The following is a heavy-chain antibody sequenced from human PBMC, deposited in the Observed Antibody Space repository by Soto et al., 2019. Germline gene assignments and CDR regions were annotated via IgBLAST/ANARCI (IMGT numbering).Heavy chain of an antibody. CDR2: IRSKSDGGTT. Sequence: GGALRLSCVASGLTFNNAWMNWVRQAPGKGLEWVGRIRSKSDGGTTDYAAPVKGRFTISRDDSKNMVDLQISSLKTEDTAIYYCTTYSGSAFEYWGQGVLVPV. J-gene: IGHJ4*02. V-gene: IGHV3-15*01. CDR3: TTYSGSAFEY. CDR1: GLTFNNAW. D-gene: IGHD1-26*01.